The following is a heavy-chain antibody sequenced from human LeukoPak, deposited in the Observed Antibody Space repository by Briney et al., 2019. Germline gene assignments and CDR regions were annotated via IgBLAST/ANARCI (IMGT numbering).Heavy chain of an antibody. V-gene: IGHV3-21*06. CDR2: ISSNSRYR. Sequence: TPGGSLRLSCAASGFTFSTYSMNWVRQAPGKGLEWVSSISSNSRYRYYADSMRGRFTISRDNAKNSLYLQMNSLKPEDTAVYYCARVAEAAAFDSWGQGTLVTVSS. CDR1: GFTFSTYS. CDR3: ARVAEAAAFDS. D-gene: IGHD6-13*01. J-gene: IGHJ4*02.